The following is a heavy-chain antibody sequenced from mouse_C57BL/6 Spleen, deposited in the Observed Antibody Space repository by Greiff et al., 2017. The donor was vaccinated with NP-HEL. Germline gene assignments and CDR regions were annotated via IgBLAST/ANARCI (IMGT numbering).Heavy chain of an antibody. D-gene: IGHD5-1*01. J-gene: IGHJ1*03. V-gene: IGHV1-82*01. Sequence: VQLQQSGPELVKPGASVKISCKASGYAFSSSWMNWVKQRPGKGLEWIGRIYPGDGDTNYNGKFKGKATLTADKSSSTAYMQLSSLTSEDSAVYFCAREVPTGYFDVWGTGTTVTVSS. CDR2: IYPGDGDT. CDR3: AREVPTGYFDV. CDR1: GYAFSSSW.